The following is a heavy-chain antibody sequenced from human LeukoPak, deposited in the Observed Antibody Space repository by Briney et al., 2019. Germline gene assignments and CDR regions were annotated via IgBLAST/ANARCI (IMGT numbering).Heavy chain of an antibody. CDR3: ARGEEHGSGTVHFDY. J-gene: IGHJ4*02. CDR2: IYHGGST. CDR1: GDSISNSHW. V-gene: IGHV4-4*02. Sequence: KTSGTLSLTCAVSGDSISNSHWWSWVRQPPRKGLEWIGEIYHGGSTNFNPSLKSRVTISVDRSNNQFSLRLTSVTAAGTAVYYCARGEEHGSGTVHFDYWGQGTLVTVSS. D-gene: IGHD3-10*01.